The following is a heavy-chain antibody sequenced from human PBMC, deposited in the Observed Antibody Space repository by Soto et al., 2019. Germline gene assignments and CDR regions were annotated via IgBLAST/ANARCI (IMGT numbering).Heavy chain of an antibody. D-gene: IGHD2-21*01. CDR3: ARRIPFGYGMDV. CDR1: GFTFSSYA. V-gene: IGHV3-64*01. Sequence: PGGSLRLSCAASGFTFSSYAMHWVRQAPGKGLEYVSVITSNGGNTDYASSVKGRFTISRDNSKNTLYLQMGSLRAEDMAVYYCARRIPFGYGMDVWGQATTVTSPQ. CDR2: ITSNGGNT. J-gene: IGHJ6*01.